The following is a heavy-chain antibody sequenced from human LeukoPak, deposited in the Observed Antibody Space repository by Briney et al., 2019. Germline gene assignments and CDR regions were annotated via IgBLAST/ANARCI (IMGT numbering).Heavy chain of an antibody. CDR3: ARDVGGALDY. CDR2: IRGDEGDK. CDR1: GFTFRNYW. J-gene: IGHJ4*02. D-gene: IGHD4-17*01. Sequence: GGSLRLSCTVSGFTFRNYWMAWVRQAPGKGLEWVSNIRGDEGDKNSVDSVKGRFTISRDNAKRSLYLQMNSLRVEDTAVYYCARDVGGALDYWGQGTLVTVSS. V-gene: IGHV3-7*03.